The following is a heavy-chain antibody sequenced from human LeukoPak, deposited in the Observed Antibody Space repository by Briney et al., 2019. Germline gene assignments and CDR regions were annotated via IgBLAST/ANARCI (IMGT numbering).Heavy chain of an antibody. CDR2: AGWVGGTT. CDR3: ARGGGLDV. D-gene: IGHD3-16*01. CDR1: GFTFDRYT. J-gene: IGHJ6*02. Sequence: GGSLRLSCATSGFTFDRYTIHWVRQAPGKGLERVSLAGWVGGTTYYSDSVRGRFTISRDSGKNSVYLQMSNLRAEDTAVYFCARGGGLDVWGQGATVTVSS. V-gene: IGHV3-43*01.